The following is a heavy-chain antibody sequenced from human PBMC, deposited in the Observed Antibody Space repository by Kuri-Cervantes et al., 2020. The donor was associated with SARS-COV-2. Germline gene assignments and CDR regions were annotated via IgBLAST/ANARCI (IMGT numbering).Heavy chain of an antibody. CDR1: GYTFSFYG. V-gene: IGHV1-18*01. CDR3: ARHDDYSNFPRYY. D-gene: IGHD4-11*01. CDR2: ISSYSGNT. Sequence: ASVKVSCKDSGYTFSFYGFSWVRQAPGQGLEWMGWISSYSGNTNYAQNLQGRVTMTTDTSTNTAYMKLKSLRSDDTAVYYCARHDDYSNFPRYYWGQGTLVTVSS. J-gene: IGHJ4*02.